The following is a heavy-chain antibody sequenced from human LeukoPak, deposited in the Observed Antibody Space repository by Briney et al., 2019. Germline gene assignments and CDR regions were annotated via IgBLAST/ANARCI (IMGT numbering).Heavy chain of an antibody. Sequence: GGSLRLSCAASGFTFDDYGMSWVRQAPGKGLEWVSGINWNGGSTGYADSVKGRFTISRDNAKNSLYLQMNSLRAEDTALYHCARREGATVYGLFDYWGQGTLVTVSS. CDR1: GFTFDDYG. D-gene: IGHD1-26*01. CDR2: INWNGGST. J-gene: IGHJ4*02. V-gene: IGHV3-20*01. CDR3: ARREGATVYGLFDY.